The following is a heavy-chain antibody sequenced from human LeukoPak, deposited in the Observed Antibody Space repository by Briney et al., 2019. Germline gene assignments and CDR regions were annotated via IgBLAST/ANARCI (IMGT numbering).Heavy chain of an antibody. V-gene: IGHV1-69*13. D-gene: IGHD6-6*01. CDR3: ARDPQLASAYYFDY. Sequence: SVKVSCKASGGTFGSYAISWVRQAPGQGLEWMGGIIPIFGTANYAQKFQGRVTITADESTSTAYMELSSLRSEDTAVYYCARDPQLASAYYFDYWGQGTLVTVSS. CDR2: IIPIFGTA. J-gene: IGHJ4*02. CDR1: GGTFGSYA.